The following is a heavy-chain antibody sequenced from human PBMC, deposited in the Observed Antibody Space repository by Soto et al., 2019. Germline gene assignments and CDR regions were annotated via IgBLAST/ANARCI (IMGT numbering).Heavy chain of an antibody. CDR1: GFSLSTTGVG. CDR2: IYWDDDK. V-gene: IGHV2-5*02. J-gene: IGHJ6*02. Sequence: QITLKESGPTLVKPTQTLTLTCTFSGFSLSTTGVGVGWIRQPPGKALEWLSLIYWDDDKRYNPSLNSRLTITKDTSKNQLVLAMTNVDPVDTATYYCVQSRCGGDCLHSYSSHSYYGLDVWGQGTTVTVSS. D-gene: IGHD2-21*02. CDR3: VQSRCGGDCLHSYSSHSYYGLDV.